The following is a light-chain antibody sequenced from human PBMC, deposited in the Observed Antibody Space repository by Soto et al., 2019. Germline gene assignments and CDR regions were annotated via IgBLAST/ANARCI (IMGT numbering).Light chain of an antibody. V-gene: IGLV2-14*01. J-gene: IGLJ1*01. CDR3: SSITPRFTYV. CDR2: EVS. CDR1: SSDVGAYNY. Sequence: QSVLTQPASVSGSPGQSVAISCSGTSSDVGAYNYVSWYQQHPGKAPKLLLSEVSNRPSGVSDRFFGSKSGNTASLTISGLQAEDEADYYCSSITPRFTYVFGTGTKVTVL.